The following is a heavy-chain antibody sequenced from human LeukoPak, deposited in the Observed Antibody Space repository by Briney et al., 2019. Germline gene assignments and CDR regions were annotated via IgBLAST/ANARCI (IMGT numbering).Heavy chain of an antibody. D-gene: IGHD3-10*01. J-gene: IGHJ4*02. CDR1: GFTFDDYA. CDR3: AKARWFGELSLPSFDY. Sequence: PGGSLRLSCAASGFTFDDYAMHWVRQAPGKGLEWVSGISWNSGSIGYADSVKGRFTISRDNAKNSLYLQMNSLRAEDTALYYCAKARWFGELSLPSFDYWGQGTLVTVSS. V-gene: IGHV3-9*01. CDR2: ISWNSGSI.